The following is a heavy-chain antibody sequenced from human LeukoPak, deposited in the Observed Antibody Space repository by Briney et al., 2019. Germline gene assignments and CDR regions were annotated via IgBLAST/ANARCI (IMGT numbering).Heavy chain of an antibody. J-gene: IGHJ4*02. CDR1: GFTFSNYW. Sequence: PGGSLRLSCEASGFTFSNYWMSWVRQAPGKGLEWVANIKQDGSDKNYVDPVKGRLTISRDNAKSSLYLQMNSLRAEDTAVYYCARDRYWIHYWGQGTLVTVSS. CDR3: ARDRYWIHY. CDR2: IKQDGSDK. V-gene: IGHV3-7*01. D-gene: IGHD1-14*01.